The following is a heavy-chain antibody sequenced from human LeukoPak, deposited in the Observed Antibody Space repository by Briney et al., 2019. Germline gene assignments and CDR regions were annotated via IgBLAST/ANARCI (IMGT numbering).Heavy chain of an antibody. J-gene: IGHJ4*02. Sequence: GGSLRLSCAASGFTFSSYSMNWVRQAPGKGLEWVSYITSSSGTISYADPVKGRFTISRDNAKNSLYLQMNSLRDEDTAVYYCARVRGSGWYFFDSWGQGTLVTVSS. CDR2: ITSSSGTI. D-gene: IGHD6-19*01. CDR1: GFTFSSYS. V-gene: IGHV3-48*02. CDR3: ARVRGSGWYFFDS.